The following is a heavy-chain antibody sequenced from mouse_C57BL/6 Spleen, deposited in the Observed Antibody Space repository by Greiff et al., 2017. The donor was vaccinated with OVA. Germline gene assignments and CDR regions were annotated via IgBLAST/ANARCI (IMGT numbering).Heavy chain of an antibody. J-gene: IGHJ1*03. V-gene: IGHV5-16*02. Sequence: EVQVVESEGGLVQPGSSMKLSCTASGFTFSDYYMAWVRQVPEKGLEWVANINYDGSSTYYLDSLKSRFIISRDNAKNILYLQMSSLKSEDTATYYCARRGKGYFDVWGTGTTVTVSS. CDR1: GFTFSDYY. CDR2: INYDGSST. CDR3: ARRGKGYFDV.